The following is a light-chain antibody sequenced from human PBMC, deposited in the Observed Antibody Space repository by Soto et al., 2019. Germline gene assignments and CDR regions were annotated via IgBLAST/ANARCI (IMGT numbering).Light chain of an antibody. V-gene: IGLV2-23*02. J-gene: IGLJ1*01. CDR2: EVS. CDR3: CSYADSGTSYV. CDR1: SSDVGSYNL. Sequence: QSVLTQPASVSGSPGQSSTISCTGASSDVGSYNLVSWYQQHPGKAPKLMIYEVSKRPSGVSNRFSGSKSGNTASLTISGLQAEDEADYYCCSYADSGTSYVFGTGTKVTVL.